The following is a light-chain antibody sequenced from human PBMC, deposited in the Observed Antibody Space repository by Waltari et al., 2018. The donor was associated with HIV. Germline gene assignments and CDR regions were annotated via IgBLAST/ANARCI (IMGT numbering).Light chain of an antibody. CDR3: MQGLQTPWT. CDR1: QSLLHSNRNNY. J-gene: IGKJ1*01. CDR2: LGS. Sequence: DIVMTQSPLSLPVTPGEPASISCTSSQSLLHSNRNNYLGWYLQKPGQSPQLLIYLGSHRASGVPDRFSGSGSGTGFTLNISRVVAEDAGIYYCMQGLQTPWTFGQGTKVEIK. V-gene: IGKV2-28*01.